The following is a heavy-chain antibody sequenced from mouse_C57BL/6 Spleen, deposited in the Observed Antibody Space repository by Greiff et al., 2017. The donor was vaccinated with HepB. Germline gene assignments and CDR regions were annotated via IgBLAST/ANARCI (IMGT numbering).Heavy chain of an antibody. CDR1: GYSITSGYY. Sequence: EVKLMESGPGLVKPSQSLSLTCSVTGYSITSGYYWNWIRQFPGNKLEWMGYISYDGSNNYNPSLKNRISITRDTSKNQFFLKLNSVTTEDTATYYCARVNDGYYFDYWGQGTTLTVSS. J-gene: IGHJ2*01. D-gene: IGHD2-3*01. CDR2: ISYDGSN. CDR3: ARVNDGYYFDY. V-gene: IGHV3-6*01.